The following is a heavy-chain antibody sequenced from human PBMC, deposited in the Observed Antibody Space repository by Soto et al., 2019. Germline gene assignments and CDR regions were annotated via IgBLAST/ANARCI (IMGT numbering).Heavy chain of an antibody. CDR3: ARDRVVGATHAYTFDF. V-gene: IGHV4-38-2*02. Sequence: SETLSLTCAVSGYSISSGYYWGWIRQPPGKGLEWIGSIYHSGNTYYNPSLKSRLTISVDTSKNHFSLKLSSVTAADTAVYYCARDRVVGATHAYTFDFWGQGTLVTVSS. J-gene: IGHJ4*02. CDR1: GYSISSGYY. D-gene: IGHD1-26*01. CDR2: IYHSGNT.